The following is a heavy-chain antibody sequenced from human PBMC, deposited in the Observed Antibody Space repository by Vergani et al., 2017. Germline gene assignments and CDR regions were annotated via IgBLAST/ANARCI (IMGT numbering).Heavy chain of an antibody. CDR3: AADVYDSSGYYYYFDY. D-gene: IGHD3-22*01. V-gene: IGHV1-58*01. CDR2: IVVGSGNT. J-gene: IGHJ4*02. CDR1: GFTFTSSA. Sequence: QMQLVQSGPEVKKPGTSVKVSCKASGFTFTSSAVQWVRQARGQRLEWIGWIVVGSGNTNYAQKFQERVTITRDMSTSTAYMELSSLRSEDTAVYYCAADVYDSSGYYYYFDYWGQGTLVTVSS.